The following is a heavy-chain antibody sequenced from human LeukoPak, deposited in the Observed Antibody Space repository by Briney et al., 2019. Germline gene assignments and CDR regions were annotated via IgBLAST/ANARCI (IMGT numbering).Heavy chain of an antibody. V-gene: IGHV1-69*05. CDR1: GGTFSSYA. J-gene: IGHJ5*02. CDR3: ARSGGSRGNWFDP. Sequence: SVKVSCKASGGTFSSYAISWVRQAPGQGLEWMGGIIPIFGTANYAQKFQGRVTITTDESTSTAYMELSSLRSDDTAVHYCARSGGSRGNWFDPWGQGTLVTVSS. CDR2: IIPIFGTA. D-gene: IGHD2-15*01.